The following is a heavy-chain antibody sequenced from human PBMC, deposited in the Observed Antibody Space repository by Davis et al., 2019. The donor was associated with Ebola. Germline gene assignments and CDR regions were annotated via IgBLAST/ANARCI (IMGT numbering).Heavy chain of an antibody. V-gene: IGHV4-59*01. J-gene: IGHJ6*02. CDR3: ARSRGWLFLYGMDV. CDR2: IYYSGST. Sequence: SETLSLTCTVSGGSISSYYWSWIRQPPGKGLEWIGYIYYSGSTNYNPSLKSRVTISVDTSKNQFSLKLSSVTAAETAVYYCARSRGWLFLYGMDVWGQGTTVTVSS. CDR1: GGSISSYY. D-gene: IGHD3-9*01.